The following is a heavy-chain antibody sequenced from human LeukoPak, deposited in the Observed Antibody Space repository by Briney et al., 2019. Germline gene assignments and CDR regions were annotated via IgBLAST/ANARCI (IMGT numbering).Heavy chain of an antibody. CDR2: ISYDGSNK. D-gene: IGHD3-22*01. CDR3: AREDSSGYPYFDY. CDR1: GFTFSSYA. Sequence: PGGSLRLSCAASGFTFSSYAMHWVRQAPGKGLEWVAVISYDGSNKYYADFVKGRFTISRDNSKNTLYLQMNSLRAEDTAVYYCAREDSSGYPYFDYWGQGTLVTVSS. V-gene: IGHV3-30*04. J-gene: IGHJ4*02.